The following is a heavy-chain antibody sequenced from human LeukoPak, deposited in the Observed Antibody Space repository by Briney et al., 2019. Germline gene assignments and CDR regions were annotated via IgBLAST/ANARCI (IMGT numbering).Heavy chain of an antibody. CDR3: ARGRLVVPAARFPFDY. CDR1: GYTFTRYD. D-gene: IGHD2-2*01. J-gene: IGHJ4*02. V-gene: IGHV1-8*01. CDR2: MNPNSGNT. Sequence: ASVKVSCKGSGYTFTRYDINWVGQATGQGREGMGWMNPNSGNTGYAQKFQGRGTMTSNTSISKAYMELSSLRSEDTAVYYCARGRLVVPAARFPFDYWGQGTLVTVSS.